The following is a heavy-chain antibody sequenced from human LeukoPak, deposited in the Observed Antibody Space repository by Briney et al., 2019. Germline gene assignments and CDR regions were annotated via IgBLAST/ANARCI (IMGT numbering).Heavy chain of an antibody. CDR1: GFTFSSYA. D-gene: IGHD1-26*01. CDR3: ARGGSYPNDPFDI. CDR2: IYSGGST. J-gene: IGHJ3*02. Sequence: GSLRLSCAASGFTFSSYAMSWVRQAPGKGLEWVSVIYSGGSTHYADSVEGRITISRDNSKNTLFLQMNSLRAEDTAVYYCARGGSYPNDPFDIWGQGTMVTV. V-gene: IGHV3-53*01.